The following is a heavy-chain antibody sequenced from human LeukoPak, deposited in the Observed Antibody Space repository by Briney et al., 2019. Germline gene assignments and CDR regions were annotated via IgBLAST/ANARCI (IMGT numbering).Heavy chain of an antibody. Sequence: PGGSLRLSCVASGFIVGNNYMSWVRQAPGKGLEWVSVLYNAGSTYYADSVKGRFTISRDNSKNTLYLQMNSLRAEDTAVYYCARDTGWSAYWGQGTLVTVSS. CDR3: ARDTGWSAY. CDR2: LYNAGST. CDR1: GFIVGNNY. D-gene: IGHD2-8*01. J-gene: IGHJ4*02. V-gene: IGHV3-53*01.